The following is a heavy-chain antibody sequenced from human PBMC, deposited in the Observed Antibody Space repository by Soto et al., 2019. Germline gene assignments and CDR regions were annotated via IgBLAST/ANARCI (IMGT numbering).Heavy chain of an antibody. J-gene: IGHJ4*02. CDR2: ISGSGGST. D-gene: IGHD4-17*01. CDR3: AKNTADPWSPIEY. V-gene: IGHV3-23*01. CDR1: GFTVSSNY. Sequence: GGSLRLSCAASGFTVSSNYMSWVRQAPGKGLEWVSAISGSGGSTYYADSVKGRFTISRDNSKSTLYLQMNSLRAEDTAVYYCAKNTADPWSPIEYWGQGTLVTVSS.